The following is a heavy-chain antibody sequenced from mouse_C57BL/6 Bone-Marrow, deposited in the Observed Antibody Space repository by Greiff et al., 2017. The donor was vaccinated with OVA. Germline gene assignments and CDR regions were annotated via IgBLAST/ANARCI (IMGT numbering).Heavy chain of an antibody. CDR3: ARSFYDYDVGAWFAY. D-gene: IGHD2-4*01. V-gene: IGHV1-19*01. CDR2: INPYNGGT. J-gene: IGHJ3*01. Sequence: EVQLQQSGPVLVKPGASVKMSCKASGYTFTDYYMNWVKQSHGKSLEWIGVINPYNGGTSYNQKFKGKATLTVDKSSSTAYMELNSLTSEDSAVYYCARSFYDYDVGAWFAYWGQGTLVTVSA. CDR1: GYTFTDYY.